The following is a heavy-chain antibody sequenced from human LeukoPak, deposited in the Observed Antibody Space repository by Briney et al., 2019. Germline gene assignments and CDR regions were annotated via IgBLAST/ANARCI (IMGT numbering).Heavy chain of an antibody. CDR3: ARASSLRGGSYYDWFDP. D-gene: IGHD1-26*01. CDR1: GYSFTDYY. J-gene: IGHJ5*02. CDR2: INPNSGGT. Sequence: ASVKVSCKTSGYSFTDYYMHWVRQAPGQGLEWMGWINPNSGGTSSAQKFQGRVTMTRDTSITTVYMEVNWLTSDDTAVYYCARASSLRGGSYYDWFDPWGQGTLVTVSS. V-gene: IGHV1-2*02.